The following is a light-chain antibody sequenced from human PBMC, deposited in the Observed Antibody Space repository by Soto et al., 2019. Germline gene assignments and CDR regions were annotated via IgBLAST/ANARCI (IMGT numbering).Light chain of an antibody. J-gene: IGKJ1*01. CDR2: DAS. CDR3: QQYGSSPRT. Sequence: EIVLTQYPGTLSLSPGERATLSCRASQSVSSSYLAWYQQKPGQAPRLLIYDASSRATGIPDRFSGSGSGTVFTLTISRLEPEDFAVYYCQQYGSSPRTFGQGTKVEIK. V-gene: IGKV3-20*01. CDR1: QSVSSSY.